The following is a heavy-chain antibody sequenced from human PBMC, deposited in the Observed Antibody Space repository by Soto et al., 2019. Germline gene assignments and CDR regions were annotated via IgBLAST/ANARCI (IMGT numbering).Heavy chain of an antibody. CDR3: AADGGYDILTGYPKNYYYYGMDV. J-gene: IGHJ6*02. Sequence: VASVKVSCKASGFTFTSSAVQWVRQARGQRLEWIGWIVVGSGNTNYAQKFQERVTITRDMSTSTAYMELSSLRSEDTAVYYCAADGGYDILTGYPKNYYYYGMDVWGRGTTVTVSS. D-gene: IGHD3-9*01. V-gene: IGHV1-58*01. CDR2: IVVGSGNT. CDR1: GFTFTSSA.